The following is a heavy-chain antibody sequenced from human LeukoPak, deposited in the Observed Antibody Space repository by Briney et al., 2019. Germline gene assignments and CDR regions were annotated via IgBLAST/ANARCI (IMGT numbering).Heavy chain of an antibody. Sequence: PGGSLRLSCAASGFTFSDYYMSWIRPPPGKGLEWIGEINHSGSTNYNPSLKSRVTISIDTSKNQFSLKLSSVTAADTAVYYCARGVVVVPAAIRKYFDLWGRGTLVTVSS. V-gene: IGHV4-34*01. CDR1: GFTFSDYY. CDR3: ARGVVVVPAAIRKYFDL. CDR2: INHSGST. D-gene: IGHD2-2*02. J-gene: IGHJ2*01.